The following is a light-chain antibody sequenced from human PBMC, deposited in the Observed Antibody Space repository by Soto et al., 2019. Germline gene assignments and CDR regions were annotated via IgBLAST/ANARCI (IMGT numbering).Light chain of an antibody. J-gene: IGKJ5*01. Sequence: EIVLTQSPGTLSLSPGERATLSCRASQSVSSTYLAWYQQKPGQAPRLLIYGASSRATGIPDRFRGSGSGTGLTLTISRLEPEDYALYDCQQYGYATPITFGQGTRLEIK. CDR3: QQYGYATPIT. V-gene: IGKV3-20*01. CDR2: GAS. CDR1: QSVSSTY.